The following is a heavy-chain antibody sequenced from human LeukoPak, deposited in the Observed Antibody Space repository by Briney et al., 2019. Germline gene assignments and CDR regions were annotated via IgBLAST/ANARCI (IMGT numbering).Heavy chain of an antibody. D-gene: IGHD4-17*01. CDR1: GYSFTSYW. J-gene: IGHJ4*02. V-gene: IGHV5-51*01. CDR2: IYPGDSDA. Sequence: GESLKISCKGSGYSFTSYWIGWVRQMPGKGLEWMGIIYPGDSDARYSPSFQGQVTISADKSISTAYLQWSSLKASDTAMYYCARQSPDYGDYAPDFHFDYWGQGTLVTVSS. CDR3: ARQSPDYGDYAPDFHFDY.